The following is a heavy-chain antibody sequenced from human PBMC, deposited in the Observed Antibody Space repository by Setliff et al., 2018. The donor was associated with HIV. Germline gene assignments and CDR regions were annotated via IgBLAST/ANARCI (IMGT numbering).Heavy chain of an antibody. CDR1: GGSISSGDYY. Sequence: SETLSLTCTVSGGSISSGDYYWSWIRQSPGKGLEWIGEINHSGRTKYSPSLRSRVSISVDTSKTQFSLKLSSVTAADTAVYYCAMSPYSSGLFDYWGQGTLVTVSS. D-gene: IGHD6-19*01. CDR2: INHSGRT. J-gene: IGHJ4*02. CDR3: AMSPYSSGLFDY. V-gene: IGHV4-39*07.